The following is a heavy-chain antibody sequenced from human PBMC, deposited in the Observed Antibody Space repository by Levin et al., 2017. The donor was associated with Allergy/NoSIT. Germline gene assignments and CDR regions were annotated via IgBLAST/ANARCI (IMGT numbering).Heavy chain of an antibody. Sequence: GGSLRLSCAASGFTFSSYSMNWVRQAPGKGLEWVSSISSSGSYIYYPDSLKGRFTVSRDNAKNSLFLQMNSLRAEDTAVYYCARDLNRGTSTYDYWGQGTLVTVSS. J-gene: IGHJ4*02. CDR2: ISSSGSYI. CDR3: ARDLNRGTSTYDY. V-gene: IGHV3-21*01. CDR1: GFTFSSYS. D-gene: IGHD1-26*01.